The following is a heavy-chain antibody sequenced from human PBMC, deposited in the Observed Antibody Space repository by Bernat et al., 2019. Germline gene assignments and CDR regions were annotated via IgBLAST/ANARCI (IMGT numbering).Heavy chain of an antibody. CDR2: ISGSGGST. V-gene: IGHV3-23*01. J-gene: IGHJ1*01. D-gene: IGHD1-26*01. CDR1: GFTFSSYA. CDR3: AKDWDLGGSPEYFQH. Sequence: VQLLESGGGLVQPGGSLRLSCAASGFTFSSYAMSWVRQAPGTGLEWVSAISGSGGSTYYADAVKGRFTISRDNAKNTLYLQMNRLRAEDTAVYYCAKDWDLGGSPEYFQHWGQGTLVTVSS.